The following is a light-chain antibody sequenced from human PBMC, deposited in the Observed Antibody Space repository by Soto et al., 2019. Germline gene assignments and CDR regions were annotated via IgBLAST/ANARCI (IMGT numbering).Light chain of an antibody. V-gene: IGKV3-20*01. CDR1: QSVFSS. J-gene: IGKJ3*01. CDR2: GAA. Sequence: EIVLTQSPATLSVSPGERATLSCRASQSVFSSLAWFQQKPGQAPRLLIYGAATRATGIPARFSGSGSGTDFTLTISRLDPEDFAVYYCHQSGSSPLTFGPGTKV. CDR3: HQSGSSPLT.